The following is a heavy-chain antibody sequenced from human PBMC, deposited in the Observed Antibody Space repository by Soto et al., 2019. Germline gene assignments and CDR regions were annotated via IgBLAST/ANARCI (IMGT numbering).Heavy chain of an antibody. CDR2: INAGNGNT. D-gene: IGHD3-10*01. CDR3: ASYYGSDQYYFDP. V-gene: IGHV1-3*01. CDR1: GYTLTSYA. J-gene: IGHJ4*02. Sequence: ASVKVSCKASGYTLTSYAMHWVRQAPGQRLEWMGWINAGNGNTKYSQKFQGRVTITRDTSASTAYMELSSLRSEDTAVYYCASYYGSDQYYFDPWGQGTLVTVSS.